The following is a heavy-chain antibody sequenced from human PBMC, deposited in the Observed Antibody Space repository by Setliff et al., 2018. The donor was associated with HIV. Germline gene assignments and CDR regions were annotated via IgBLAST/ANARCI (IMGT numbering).Heavy chain of an antibody. Sequence: ASVKVSCKASGYTFSTYAIHWVRQAPGQRLEWMGWINAGSGNTKYSQRFQGRVTITRDTSASTAYLELSSLRSEDTAVYYCARPVGGTGFDPWGQGTLVT. CDR2: INAGSGNT. V-gene: IGHV1-3*01. CDR3: ARPVGGTGFDP. CDR1: GYTFSTYA. D-gene: IGHD1-26*01. J-gene: IGHJ5*02.